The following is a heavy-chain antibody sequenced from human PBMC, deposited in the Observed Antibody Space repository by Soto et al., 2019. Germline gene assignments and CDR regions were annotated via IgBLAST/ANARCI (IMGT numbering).Heavy chain of an antibody. D-gene: IGHD4-17*01. Sequence: QVQLQESGPGLVKPSETLSLTCTVSGGSISSYYWSWIRQPPGKGLEWMGYIYYSGSTNYDPSLKSXXTXSAXTSKNQSSLKLSSVTAADTAVYYCARALGATVVTPWGQGTLVTVSS. CDR2: IYYSGST. CDR3: ARALGATVVTP. J-gene: IGHJ5*02. CDR1: GGSISSYY. V-gene: IGHV4-59*01.